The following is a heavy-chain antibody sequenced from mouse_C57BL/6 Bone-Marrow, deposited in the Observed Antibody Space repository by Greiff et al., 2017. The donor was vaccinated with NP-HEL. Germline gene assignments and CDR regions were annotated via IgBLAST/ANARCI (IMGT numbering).Heavy chain of an antibody. Sequence: DVQLQESGPVLVKPGASVKMSCKASGYTFTDYYMNWVKQSHGKSLEWIGVINPYNGGTSYNQKFKGKATLTVDKSSSTAYMELNSLTSEDSAVYYCARRPYYYGSSYGIYWGQGTTLTVSS. J-gene: IGHJ2*01. CDR1: GYTFTDYY. V-gene: IGHV1-19*01. CDR2: INPYNGGT. CDR3: ARRPYYYGSSYGIY. D-gene: IGHD1-1*01.